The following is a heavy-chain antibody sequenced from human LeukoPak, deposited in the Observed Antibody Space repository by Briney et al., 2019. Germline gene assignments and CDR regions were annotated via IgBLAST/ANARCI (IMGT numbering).Heavy chain of an antibody. CDR3: ARDDIVVVPAAIRDYYYGMDV. CDR1: GYTFTGYY. Sequence: ASVKVSYKASGYTFTGYYMHWVRQAPGQGLEWMGWINPNSGGTNYAQKFQGRVTMTRDTSISTAYMELSRLRSDDTAVYYCARDDIVVVPAAIRDYYYGMDVWGQGTTVTVSS. D-gene: IGHD2-2*02. V-gene: IGHV1-2*02. CDR2: INPNSGGT. J-gene: IGHJ6*02.